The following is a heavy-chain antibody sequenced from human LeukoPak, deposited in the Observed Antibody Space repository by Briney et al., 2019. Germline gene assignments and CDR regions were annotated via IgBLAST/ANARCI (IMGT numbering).Heavy chain of an antibody. Sequence: PSETLSLTCTVSGGSISSYYWSWIRQPAGKGLEWIGRIYTNGSTNYNPSLKSRVTMSVDTSKNQFSLKLSSVTAADTAVYYCARGHFRSGSYYFDYWGQGTLVTVSS. D-gene: IGHD6-19*01. CDR3: ARGHFRSGSYYFDY. CDR1: GGSISSYY. CDR2: IYTNGST. J-gene: IGHJ4*02. V-gene: IGHV4-4*07.